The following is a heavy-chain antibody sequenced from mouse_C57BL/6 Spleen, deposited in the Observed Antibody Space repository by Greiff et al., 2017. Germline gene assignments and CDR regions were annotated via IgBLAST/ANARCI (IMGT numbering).Heavy chain of an antibody. V-gene: IGHV12-3*01. D-gene: IGHD2-3*01. CDR3: AGDNDGYWYFDV. J-gene: IGHJ1*03. CDR2: ITHSGET. Sequence: VKLQESGPGLVKPSQSLFLTCSITGFPITSGYYWIWIRQSPGKPLEWMGYITHSGETFYNPSLQSPISITRETSKNQLFLQLNSVTTEDTAMYYCAGDNDGYWYFDVWGTGTTVTVSS. CDR1: GFPITSGYY.